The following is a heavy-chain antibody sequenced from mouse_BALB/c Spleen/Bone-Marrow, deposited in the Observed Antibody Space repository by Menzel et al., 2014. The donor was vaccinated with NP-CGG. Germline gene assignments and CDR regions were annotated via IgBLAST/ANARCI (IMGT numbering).Heavy chain of an antibody. V-gene: IGHV1-80*01. CDR1: GYEFXSYW. CDR2: IYPGDGDT. J-gene: IGHJ4*01. Sequence: VQLQQSGAELVRPGSSVKISCKASGYEFXSYWMNWVEQRPGQGLEWIGQIYPGDGDTNYNRKFKGKATLTADKSSSTAYMQVSNLTSEDSAVYFCARVYYGNLDYWGQGTSVTVSS. D-gene: IGHD2-1*01. CDR3: ARVYYGNLDY.